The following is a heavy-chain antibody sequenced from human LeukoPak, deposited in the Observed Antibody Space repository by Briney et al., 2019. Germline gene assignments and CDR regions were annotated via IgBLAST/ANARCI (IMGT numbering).Heavy chain of an antibody. CDR1: GGSISSSSYY. V-gene: IGHV4-39*01. CDR2: IYYSGST. D-gene: IGHD4-23*01. J-gene: IGHJ4*02. CDR3: ASLYGGSAWDY. Sequence: PSETLSLTCTVSGGSISSSSYYWGWIRQPPGKGLEWIGSIYYSGSTYYNPSLKSRVTISVDTSKNQFSLKLSSVTAADTAVYYCASLYGGSAWDYWGQGTLVTVSS.